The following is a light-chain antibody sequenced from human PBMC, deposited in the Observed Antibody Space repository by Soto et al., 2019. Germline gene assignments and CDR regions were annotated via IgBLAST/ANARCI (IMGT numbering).Light chain of an antibody. CDR3: VLCMSKGLRV. CDR2: RTN. CDR1: SGSVSTNNY. Sequence: QAVVTQAPSFSVSPGATVTLTCGLSSGSVSTNNYPSWYQQTPGQAPRTLMYRTNVRSSGVPDRFSGSILGNKAALTITGAQADDESDSYCVLCMSKGLRVFGGGTKLTVL. J-gene: IGLJ2*01. V-gene: IGLV8-61*01.